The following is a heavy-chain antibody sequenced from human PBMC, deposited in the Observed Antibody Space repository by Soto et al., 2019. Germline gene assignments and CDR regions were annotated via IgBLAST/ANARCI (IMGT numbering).Heavy chain of an antibody. V-gene: IGHV3-48*01. J-gene: IGHJ3*02. CDR2: ISSSSSTI. D-gene: IGHD6-13*01. CDR3: ARDRISSSWYGRIGAFDI. CDR1: GFTFSSYS. Sequence: PGGSLRLSCAASGFTFSSYSMNWVRQAPGKGLEWVSYISSSSSTIYYADSVKGRFTISRDNAKNSLYLQMNSLRAEDAAVYYCARDRISSSWYGRIGAFDIWGQGTMVTVSS.